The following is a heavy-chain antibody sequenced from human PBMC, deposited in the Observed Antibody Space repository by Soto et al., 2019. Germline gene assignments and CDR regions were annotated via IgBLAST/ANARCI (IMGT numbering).Heavy chain of an antibody. J-gene: IGHJ1*01. V-gene: IGHV3-48*01. CDR1: GFTFSSYS. Sequence: GGSLRLSCAASGFTFSSYSMNWVRQAPGKGLEWVSYISSSSSTIYYADSVKGRFTISRDNAKNSLYLQMNSLRAEDTAVYYCARGRPSLQLVAQALGYFQHWGQGTLVTVSS. CDR3: ARGRPSLQLVAQALGYFQH. CDR2: ISSSSSTI. D-gene: IGHD6-13*01.